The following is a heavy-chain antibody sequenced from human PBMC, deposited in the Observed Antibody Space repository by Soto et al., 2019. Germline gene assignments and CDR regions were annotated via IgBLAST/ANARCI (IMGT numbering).Heavy chain of an antibody. CDR3: ARPAGYVDTAMIQGPYYFDY. J-gene: IGHJ4*02. CDR1: GFSLSTSGVG. CDR2: IYWDDDK. Sequence: QITLKESGPTLVKPTQTLTLTCTFSGFSLSTSGVGVGWIRQPPGKALEWLALIYWDDDKRYSPSLKSRLTITKDTSKNQVVLTMTNMDPVDTATYYCARPAGYVDTAMIQGPYYFDYWGQGTLVTVSS. V-gene: IGHV2-5*02. D-gene: IGHD5-18*01.